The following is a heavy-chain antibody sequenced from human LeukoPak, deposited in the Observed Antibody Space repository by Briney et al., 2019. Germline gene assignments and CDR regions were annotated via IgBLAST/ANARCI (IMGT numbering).Heavy chain of an antibody. V-gene: IGHV1-46*01. CDR2: IAPSGGAT. J-gene: IGHJ5*02. CDR1: GYTFIDFS. Sequence: ASVKVSFKASGYTFIDFSIHWVRHAPGPGLEWMGMIAPSGGATTYAQKFQGRVTLKRDMSTSAVYLHLSSLRSEDSAVYYCARETGYDFGRPTGWFDPWGQGTLITVSS. D-gene: IGHD1-14*01. CDR3: ARETGYDFGRPTGWFDP.